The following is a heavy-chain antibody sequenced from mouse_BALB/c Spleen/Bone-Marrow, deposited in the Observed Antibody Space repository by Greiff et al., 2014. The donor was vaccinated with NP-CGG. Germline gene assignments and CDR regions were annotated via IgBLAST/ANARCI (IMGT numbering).Heavy chain of an antibody. D-gene: IGHD1-1*01. V-gene: IGHV2-6-1*01. CDR1: GFSLTSYG. CDR2: IWSDGST. CDR3: ARHYGSSLYAMDY. J-gene: IGHJ4*01. Sequence: VKLVESGPGLVAPSQSLSITCTISGFSLTSYGVHWVRQPPGKGLEWLVVIWSDGSTTYNSALKSRLSISKDNSKSQVFLKMNSLQTDDTDMYYCARHYGSSLYAMDYWGQGTSVTVSS.